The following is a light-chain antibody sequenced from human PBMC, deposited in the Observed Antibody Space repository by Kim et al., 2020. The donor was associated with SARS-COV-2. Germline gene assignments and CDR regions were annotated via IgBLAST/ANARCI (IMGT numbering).Light chain of an antibody. Sequence: GPRVTNSCSGGSSNIESNYVYWYQQVPGTAPKVLFSRSNQRPSGVPDRFSGAKSGTSASLAISGLRSEDEADYYCAAWDASLSGWVFGGGTQLTVL. J-gene: IGLJ3*02. CDR2: RSN. CDR1: SSNIESNY. V-gene: IGLV1-47*01. CDR3: AAWDASLSGWV.